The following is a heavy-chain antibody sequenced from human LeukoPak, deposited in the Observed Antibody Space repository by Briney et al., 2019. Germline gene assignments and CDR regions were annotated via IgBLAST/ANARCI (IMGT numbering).Heavy chain of an antibody. V-gene: IGHV4-59*01. Sequence: SETLSLTCTVSGGSISSYYWSWIRQPPGKGLEWIGYIYYSGSTNYNPSLKSRVTISVDTSKNQFSLKLSSVTAADTAVYYCARAHIVVVPAAIRYNWFDPWGQGTLVTVSS. CDR3: ARAHIVVVPAAIRYNWFDP. CDR1: GGSISSYY. J-gene: IGHJ5*02. D-gene: IGHD2-2*01. CDR2: IYYSGST.